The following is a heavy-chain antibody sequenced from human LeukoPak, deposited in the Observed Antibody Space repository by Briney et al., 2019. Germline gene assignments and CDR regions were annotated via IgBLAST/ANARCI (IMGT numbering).Heavy chain of an antibody. CDR1: GFTFSSYS. J-gene: IGHJ6*03. V-gene: IGHV3-21*01. Sequence: GGSLRLSCAASGFTFSSYSMNWVRQAPGKGLEWVSSISSSSSYIYYADSVKGRFTISRDNGKNSLYLQMNNLRAEDTAVYYCARDMSEGYYYYMDVWGKGTTVTVSS. D-gene: IGHD3-10*02. CDR3: ARDMSEGYYYYMDV. CDR2: ISSSSSYI.